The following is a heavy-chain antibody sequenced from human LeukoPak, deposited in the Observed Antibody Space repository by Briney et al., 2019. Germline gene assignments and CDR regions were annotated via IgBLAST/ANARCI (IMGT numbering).Heavy chain of an antibody. Sequence: PGRSLRLSCEASRFTFSSYAMTWVRQGPGKGLEWVSSISDSGISTYYADSVKGRFTISRDKSRDTLYLQMNSLRAEDTALYYCVKGDNNILTGYYNSFDYWGQGTLVTVSS. CDR2: ISDSGIST. D-gene: IGHD3-9*01. CDR1: RFTFSSYA. J-gene: IGHJ4*02. V-gene: IGHV3-23*01. CDR3: VKGDNNILTGYYNSFDY.